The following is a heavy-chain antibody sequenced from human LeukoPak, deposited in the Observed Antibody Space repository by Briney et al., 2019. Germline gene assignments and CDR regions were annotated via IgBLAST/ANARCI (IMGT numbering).Heavy chain of an antibody. CDR1: GLTFSSSG. V-gene: IGHV3-30*02. CDR3: AKGVYGGSSGGFYFDY. Sequence: AGSLTLSCTVSGLTFSSSGMHWVRQAPGKGLEWEAFIRYDETNKNYADSVKGRFTTVRDNSNKTLYLQMNIHRSEDTAVYYCAKGVYGGSSGGFYFDYWGQGALVTVSS. D-gene: IGHD1-26*01. CDR2: IRYDETNK. J-gene: IGHJ4*02.